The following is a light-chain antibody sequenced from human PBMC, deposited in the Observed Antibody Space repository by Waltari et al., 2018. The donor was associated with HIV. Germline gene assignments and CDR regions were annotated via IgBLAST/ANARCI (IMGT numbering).Light chain of an antibody. CDR2: EVS. Sequence: DIVVTQPLLSLSVTPGPPASIPCKSSQSLLHSDGETYLYWYLQKPGQSPQLLIYEVSNRFSGVPERFSGSGSGTDFALKISRVEAEDVGIYYCLQTIQLPLTFGQGTRLEIK. J-gene: IGKJ5*01. CDR3: LQTIQLPLT. CDR1: QSLLHSDGETY. V-gene: IGKV2D-29*02.